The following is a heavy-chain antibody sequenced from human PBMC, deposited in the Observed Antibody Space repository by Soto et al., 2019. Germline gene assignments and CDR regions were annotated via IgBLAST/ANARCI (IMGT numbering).Heavy chain of an antibody. CDR2: IYYSGST. CDR3: ARDLNWNYDY. J-gene: IGHJ4*02. V-gene: IGHV4-39*02. D-gene: IGHD1-7*01. CDR1: GGSISSSSYY. Sequence: PSETLSLTCTVSGGSISSSSYYWGWIRQPPGKGLEWIGSIYYSGSTYYNPSLKSRVTISVDTSKNQFSLQLNSVTPEDTAVYYCARDLNWNYDYWGQGTLVTVSS.